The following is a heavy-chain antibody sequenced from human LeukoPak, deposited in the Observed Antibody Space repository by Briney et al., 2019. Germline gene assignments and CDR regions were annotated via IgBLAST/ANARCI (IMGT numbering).Heavy chain of an antibody. CDR1: GGSFSGYY. J-gene: IGHJ4*02. CDR2: IYYSGST. D-gene: IGHD1-26*01. V-gene: IGHV4-31*11. Sequence: PSETLSLTCAVYGGSFSGYYWSWIRQHPGKGLEWIGYIYYSGSTYYNPSLKSRVTISVDTSKNQFSLKLSSVTAADTAVYYCARDRYSGSFLDYWGQGTLVTVSS. CDR3: ARDRYSGSFLDY.